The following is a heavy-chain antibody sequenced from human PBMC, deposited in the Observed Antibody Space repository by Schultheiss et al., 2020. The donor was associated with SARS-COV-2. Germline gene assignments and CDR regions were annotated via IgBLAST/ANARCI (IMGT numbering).Heavy chain of an antibody. CDR3: ARSPGTRDFGVVIIRFDP. CDR1: GFTFSSYG. D-gene: IGHD3-3*01. J-gene: IGHJ5*02. CDR2: ISYDGSNK. Sequence: GGSLRLSCAASGFTFSSYGMHWVRQAPGKGLEWVAVISYDGSNKYYADSVKGRFTISRDNAKNSLYLQMNSLRAEDTAVYYCARSPGTRDFGVVIIRFDPWGQGTLVTVSS. V-gene: IGHV3-30*12.